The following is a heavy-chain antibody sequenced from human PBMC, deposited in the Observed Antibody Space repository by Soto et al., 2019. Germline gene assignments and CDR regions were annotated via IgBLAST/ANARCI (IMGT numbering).Heavy chain of an antibody. CDR3: ARSQGSSTSLEIYYYYYYSMDV. CDR1: GGTFSSYA. V-gene: IGHV1-69*01. Sequence: QVQLVQSGAGVKKPGSSVKVSCKASGGTFSSYAISWVRQAPGQGLEWMGGIIPISGTANYAQKFQGRVTITADESTSTAYMELSSLRSEDTAVYYCARSQGSSTSLEIYYYYYYSMDVWGQGTTVTVSS. J-gene: IGHJ6*02. CDR2: IIPISGTA. D-gene: IGHD2-2*01.